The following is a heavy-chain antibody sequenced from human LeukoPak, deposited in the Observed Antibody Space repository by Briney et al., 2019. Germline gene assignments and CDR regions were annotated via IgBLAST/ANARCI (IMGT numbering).Heavy chain of an antibody. D-gene: IGHD3-22*01. CDR2: IYHSGST. J-gene: IGHJ5*02. V-gene: IGHV4-59*12. Sequence: SETLSLTCTVSGGSISSYYWSWIRQPPGKGLEWIGYIYHSGSTYYNPSLKSRVTISVDTSKNQFSLKLSSVTAADTAVYYCARGATKNYYYDSSGYYRNWFDPWGQGTLVTVSS. CDR3: ARGATKNYYYDSSGYYRNWFDP. CDR1: GGSISSYY.